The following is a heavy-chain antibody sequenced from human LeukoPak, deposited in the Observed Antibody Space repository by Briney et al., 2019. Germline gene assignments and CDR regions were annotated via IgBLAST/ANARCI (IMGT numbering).Heavy chain of an antibody. Sequence: PSETLSLTCSVSGGSINTFYGSWIRQSAGKGLEWIGRIHSSGSTDYNPSLKSRVTMSMDTSKNQFSLKVTTVSAADTGVYYCARAPEFSSGWLLDRWGQGSLVTVSS. CDR1: GGSINTFY. V-gene: IGHV4-4*07. D-gene: IGHD6-19*01. CDR2: IHSSGST. J-gene: IGHJ5*02. CDR3: ARAPEFSSGWLLDR.